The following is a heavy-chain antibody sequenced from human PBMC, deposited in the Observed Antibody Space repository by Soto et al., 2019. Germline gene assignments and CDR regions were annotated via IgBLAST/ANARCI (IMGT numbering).Heavy chain of an antibody. Sequence: GGSLRLSCAASGFTFSSYWMHWVRQAPGKGLVWVSRINSDGSSTSYADSVKGRFTISRDNAKNTLYLQMNSLRAEDTAVYYCARELTCGSSTSCYPAPDYWGQGTLVTVSS. D-gene: IGHD2-2*01. CDR1: GFTFSSYW. J-gene: IGHJ4*02. CDR3: ARELTCGSSTSCYPAPDY. CDR2: INSDGSST. V-gene: IGHV3-74*01.